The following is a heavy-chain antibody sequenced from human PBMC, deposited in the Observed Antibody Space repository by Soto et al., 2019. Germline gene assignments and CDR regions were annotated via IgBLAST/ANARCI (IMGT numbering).Heavy chain of an antibody. CDR3: ARVDYYGAGTYLFDY. D-gene: IGHD3-10*01. Sequence: SETLSLPSTVSGASMGRYYWSWIRQSPGKGLEYFGYIADSETTNYSPSLRSRVTISLEASKSQFSLKLSSVTAADTAVYYCARVDYYGAGTYLFDYWGPGTLVTVSS. J-gene: IGHJ4*02. CDR2: IADSETT. CDR1: GASMGRYY. V-gene: IGHV4-59*01.